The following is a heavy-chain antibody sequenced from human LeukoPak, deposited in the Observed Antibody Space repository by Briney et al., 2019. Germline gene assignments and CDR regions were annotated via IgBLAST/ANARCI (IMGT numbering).Heavy chain of an antibody. V-gene: IGHV4-59*01. CDR2: IYYSGST. D-gene: IGHD6-6*01. CDR1: GGSISSYY. Sequence: SETLSLTCTVFGGSISSYYWSWIRQPPGKGLDWIGYIYYSGSTNYNPSLKSRVTMSVDTSKNQFSLKLSSVTAADTAVYYCARHQSNYYYGMDVWGQGTTVTVSS. J-gene: IGHJ6*02. CDR3: ARHQSNYYYGMDV.